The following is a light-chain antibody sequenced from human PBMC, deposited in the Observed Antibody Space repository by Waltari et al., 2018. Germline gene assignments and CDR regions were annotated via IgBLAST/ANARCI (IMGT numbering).Light chain of an antibody. CDR2: DAS. CDR3: QQYDSLLT. V-gene: IGKV1-33*01. Sequence: DIQMTQSPSSLSASVGYRLTITCQASQDISNYVRCYQNKPRKAPSLLISDASNLEAGLSSRLSGSRSETIFTLTINSLRPEDIATYYCQQYDSLLTFGGGTKVQI. J-gene: IGKJ4*01. CDR1: QDISNY.